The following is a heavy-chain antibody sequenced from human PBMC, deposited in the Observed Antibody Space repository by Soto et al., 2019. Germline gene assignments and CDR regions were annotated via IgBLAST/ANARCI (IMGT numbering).Heavy chain of an antibody. CDR1: GFTFSSYW. V-gene: IGHV3-74*01. D-gene: IGHD6-13*01. CDR2: INTDGSRT. J-gene: IGHJ4*02. Sequence: PGGSLRLSCAASGFTFSSYWMHWVRQAPGKGLMWVSRINTDGSRTDYADSAEGRFTISRDNAKNTLFLQMNSLRAEDTAVYYCARDFLAAGRWGQGTLITVSS. CDR3: ARDFLAAGR.